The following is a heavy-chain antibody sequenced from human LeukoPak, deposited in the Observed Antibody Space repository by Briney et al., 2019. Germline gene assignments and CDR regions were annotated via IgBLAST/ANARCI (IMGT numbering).Heavy chain of an antibody. V-gene: IGHV4-4*07. CDR1: GGSISSYY. J-gene: IGHJ3*02. Sequence: SETLSLTCTVSGGSISSYYWSWIRQPAGKGLEWIGRIYTSGSTNYNPSLKSRVTISVDTSKNQFSLKLSSVTAADTAVYYCARHRGPTYYYGSGSYYNPPDAFDIWGQGTMVTVSS. D-gene: IGHD3-10*01. CDR2: IYTSGST. CDR3: ARHRGPTYYYGSGSYYNPPDAFDI.